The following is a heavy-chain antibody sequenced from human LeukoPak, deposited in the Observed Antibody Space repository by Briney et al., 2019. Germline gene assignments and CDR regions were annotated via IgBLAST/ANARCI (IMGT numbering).Heavy chain of an antibody. Sequence: KPSETLSLTCAVYGGSFSGYYWSWIRQPPGKGLEWIGEINHSGSTNYNPSLKSRVTISVDTPKNQLSLKLSSVTAADTAVYYCARGTPTTVTRSARIYYYYYMDVWGKGTTVTVSS. D-gene: IGHD4-17*01. V-gene: IGHV4-34*01. CDR1: GGSFSGYY. J-gene: IGHJ6*03. CDR3: ARGTPTTVTRSARIYYYYYMDV. CDR2: INHSGST.